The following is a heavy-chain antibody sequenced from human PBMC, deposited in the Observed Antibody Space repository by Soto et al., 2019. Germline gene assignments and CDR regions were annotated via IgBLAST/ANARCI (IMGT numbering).Heavy chain of an antibody. CDR2: IYHSGST. CDR1: GGSISSGGYS. Sequence: QLQLQESGSGLVKPSQTLSLTCAVSGGSISSGGYSWSWIRQPPGKGLEWIGYIYHSGSTYYNPSLKSRVTLSVDRSKNQFSLKLSSVTAADTAVYYCARQITMLVVAKGTVAWFDPWGQGTLVTVSS. D-gene: IGHD3-22*01. CDR3: ARQITMLVVAKGTVAWFDP. J-gene: IGHJ5*02. V-gene: IGHV4-30-2*01.